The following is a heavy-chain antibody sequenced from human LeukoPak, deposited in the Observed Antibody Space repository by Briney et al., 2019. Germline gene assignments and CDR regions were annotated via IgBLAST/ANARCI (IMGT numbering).Heavy chain of an antibody. CDR1: GFTFSNYG. CDR3: EKAKPTGETNSRLWYYFDY. V-gene: IGHV3-23*01. CDR2: ISGGGDNT. Sequence: GGSLGLSCAASGFTFSNYGMGWVRQAPGKGLEWVSVISGGGDNTYYADSVKGRFTISRDKSMNTLYLQMSSLRAEDTALYYCEKAKPTGETNSRLWYYFDYWGQGTLVTVSS. D-gene: IGHD6-19*01. J-gene: IGHJ4*02.